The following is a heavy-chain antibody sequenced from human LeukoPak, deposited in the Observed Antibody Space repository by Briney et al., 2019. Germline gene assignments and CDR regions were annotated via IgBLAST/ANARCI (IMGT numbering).Heavy chain of an antibody. J-gene: IGHJ4*02. CDR1: GGSLSSHF. Sequence: PSETLSLTCTVSGGSLSSHFWSWIRQPPGKGLELIGHIYYTGTTYYNPSLNSRVTISLDTSRNQFSLRLTSVTAADTAVYYCARFSSDCSTASCYLTYWGQGNLVTVSS. V-gene: IGHV4-59*11. CDR3: ARFSSDCSTASCYLTY. D-gene: IGHD2-2*01. CDR2: IYYTGTT.